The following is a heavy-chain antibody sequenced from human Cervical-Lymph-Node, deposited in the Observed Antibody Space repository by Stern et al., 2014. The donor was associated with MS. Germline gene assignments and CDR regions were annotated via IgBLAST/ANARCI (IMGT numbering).Heavy chain of an antibody. CDR3: AKDTDYGDYVRYFDY. D-gene: IGHD4-17*01. CDR1: GFTFGGYA. CDR2: ISWNSGSI. V-gene: IGHV3-9*01. J-gene: IGHJ4*02. Sequence: EVQLVQSGGGLVQPGRSLRLSCAASGFTFGGYAMHWVRQAPGKGLEWVSGISWNSGSIGYADSVKGRFTISRDNAKNSLYLQMNSLRAEDTALYYCAKDTDYGDYVRYFDYWGQGTLVTVSS.